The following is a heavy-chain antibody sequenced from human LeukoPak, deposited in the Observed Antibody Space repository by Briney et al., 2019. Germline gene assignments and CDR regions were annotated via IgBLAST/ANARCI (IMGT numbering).Heavy chain of an antibody. CDR3: ASPTFDY. CDR2: ISYSGST. Sequence: SETLSLTCTVSGGSISSSSYYWGWIRQPPGKGLEWIGSISYSGSTDYNPSLKSRVTISVDTSKNQFSLKLSSVTATDTAVYYCASPTFDYWGQGTLVTVSS. J-gene: IGHJ4*02. CDR1: GGSISSSSYY. V-gene: IGHV4-39*01.